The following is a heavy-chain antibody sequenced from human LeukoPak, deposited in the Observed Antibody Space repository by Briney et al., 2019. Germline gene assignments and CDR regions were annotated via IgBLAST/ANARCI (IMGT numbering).Heavy chain of an antibody. CDR2: IRSKANSYAT. Sequence: GGSLRLSCAASGFTFSGSAMHWVRQASGKGLEWVGRIRSKANSYATAYAASVKGRFTISRDDSKNTAYLQVNSLKTEDTAVYYCTRHSPVVVAATSWGQGTLVTVSS. CDR1: GFTFSGSA. V-gene: IGHV3-73*01. CDR3: TRHSPVVVAATS. D-gene: IGHD2-15*01. J-gene: IGHJ4*02.